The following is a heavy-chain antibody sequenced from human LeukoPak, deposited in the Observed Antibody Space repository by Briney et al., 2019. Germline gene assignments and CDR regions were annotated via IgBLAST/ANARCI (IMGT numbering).Heavy chain of an antibody. CDR1: GYTFTGYY. D-gene: IGHD6-13*01. CDR2: INPNSDDT. V-gene: IGHV1-2*02. J-gene: IGHJ4*02. CDR3: ARAGIAAPFDF. Sequence: ASVKVSCMASGYTFTGYYMHWVRQAPGQGLEWLGWINPNSDDTNYAQKFQGRVTMTRDTSISTAYMEMSSLRSDDTAVYYCARAGIAAPFDFWGQGTLVTVDS.